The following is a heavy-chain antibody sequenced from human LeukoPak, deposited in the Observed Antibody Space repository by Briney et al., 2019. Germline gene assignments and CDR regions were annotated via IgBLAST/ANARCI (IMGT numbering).Heavy chain of an antibody. D-gene: IGHD5-12*01. CDR3: ARGRAVATTTYYYYYGMDV. Sequence: ASVKVSCKASGYTFTSYDINWMRQATGQGLEWMGWMNPNRGNTGYAQKSQSRVTIARNTYISTAYMKLSSLRSADTAVYYCARGRAVATTTYYYYYGMDVWGQGTTVTVSS. CDR2: MNPNRGNT. V-gene: IGHV1-8*01. J-gene: IGHJ6*02. CDR1: GYTFTSYD.